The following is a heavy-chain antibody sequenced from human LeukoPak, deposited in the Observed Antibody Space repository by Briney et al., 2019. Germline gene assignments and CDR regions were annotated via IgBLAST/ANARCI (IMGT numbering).Heavy chain of an antibody. D-gene: IGHD2-21*02. V-gene: IGHV3-30-3*01. Sequence: SLRLSCAASGFTFSSYAMHWVRQAPGKGLEWVAVISYDGSNKYYADSVKGRFTISRDNSKNTLYLQMNSLRAEDTAVYYCARLGRVTGIIDYWGQGTLVTVSS. CDR1: GFTFSSYA. CDR3: ARLGRVTGIIDY. CDR2: ISYDGSNK. J-gene: IGHJ4*02.